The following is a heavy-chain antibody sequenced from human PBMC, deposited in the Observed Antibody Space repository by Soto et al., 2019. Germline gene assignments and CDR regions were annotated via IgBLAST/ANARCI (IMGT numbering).Heavy chain of an antibody. CDR2: ISYDGSNK. V-gene: IGHV3-30*03. Sequence: GGSLRLSCAASGFTFSSYGMHWVRQAPGKGLEWVAVISYDGSNKYYADSVKGRFTISRDNSKNTLYLQMNSLRAEDMAVYYCARQSYSSYYFDYWGQGTLVTVSS. D-gene: IGHD6-13*01. CDR3: ARQSYSSYYFDY. J-gene: IGHJ4*02. CDR1: GFTFSSYG.